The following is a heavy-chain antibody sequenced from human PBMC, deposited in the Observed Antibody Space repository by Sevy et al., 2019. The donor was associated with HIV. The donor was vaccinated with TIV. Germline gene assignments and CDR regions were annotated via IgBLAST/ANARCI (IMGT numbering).Heavy chain of an antibody. V-gene: IGHV3-9*01. Sequence: LRLSCAASGFTFDDYAMHWVRQAPGKGLEWVSGISWNSGSIGYADSVKGRFTISRDNAKNSLYLQMNSLRAEDTALYYCAKGLRFLEWRYYGMDVWGQGTTVTVSS. D-gene: IGHD3-3*01. CDR2: ISWNSGSI. J-gene: IGHJ6*02. CDR1: GFTFDDYA. CDR3: AKGLRFLEWRYYGMDV.